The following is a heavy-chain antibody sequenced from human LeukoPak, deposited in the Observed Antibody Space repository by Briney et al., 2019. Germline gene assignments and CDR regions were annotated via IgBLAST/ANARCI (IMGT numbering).Heavy chain of an antibody. CDR1: GFTLSSYS. J-gene: IGHJ4*02. Sequence: PGGSLRLSCTASGFTLSSYSMNWVRQAPGKGLEWVSSISSSGSYIYYADSVKGRFTISRDNAENSLYLQMNSLRAEDTAVYYCARIIGYYDGSGYGDYWGQGTLVTVSS. D-gene: IGHD3-22*01. V-gene: IGHV3-21*01. CDR2: ISSSGSYI. CDR3: ARIIGYYDGSGYGDY.